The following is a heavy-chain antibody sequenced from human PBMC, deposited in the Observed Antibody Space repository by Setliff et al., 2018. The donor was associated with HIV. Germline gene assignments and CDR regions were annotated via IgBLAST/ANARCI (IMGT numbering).Heavy chain of an antibody. J-gene: IGHJ4*02. CDR1: GFTFSSYW. CDR2: INSDGSDT. V-gene: IGHV3-74*01. Sequence: GGSLRLSCAASGFTFSSYWMHWVRQAPGKGLVWVSRINSDGSDTRYADSVKGRFTISRDNAKNTLYLQMNSLRAEDTAVYYCARDQQIGGSTSCYDYWGQGTLVTVSS. CDR3: ARDQQIGGSTSCYDY. D-gene: IGHD2-2*01.